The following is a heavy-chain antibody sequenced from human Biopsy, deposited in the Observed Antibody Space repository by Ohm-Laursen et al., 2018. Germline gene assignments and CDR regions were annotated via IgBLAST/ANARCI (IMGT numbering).Heavy chain of an antibody. CDR2: MYYSGNT. J-gene: IGHJ2*01. D-gene: IGHD1-26*01. CDR1: GGSISNLY. CDR3: ARHAPSYSGSYWRYFDL. Sequence: PGTLSLTCNVSGGSISNLYWSWIRQPPGKGLEWIGYMYYSGNTNYNPSLKSRVTISVDTSMNHLSLRLTSVTAADTAVYYCARHAPSYSGSYWRYFDLWGRGTLVTVSS. V-gene: IGHV4-59*08.